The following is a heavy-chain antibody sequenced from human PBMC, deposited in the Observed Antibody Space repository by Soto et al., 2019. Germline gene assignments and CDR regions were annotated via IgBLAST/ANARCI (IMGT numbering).Heavy chain of an antibody. D-gene: IGHD6-19*01. CDR1: GGSFSGYY. J-gene: IGHJ6*04. CDR2: INHSGST. CDR3: ARAGESFQAALTLDSSGWYGGVYYGMDV. V-gene: IGHV4-34*01. Sequence: SETLSLTCAVYGGSFSGYYWSWIRQPPGKGLEWIGEINHSGSTNYNPSLKSRVTISVDTSKNQFSLKLSSVTAADTAVYYCARAGESFQAALTLDSSGWYGGVYYGMDVWGKGTTVTVSS.